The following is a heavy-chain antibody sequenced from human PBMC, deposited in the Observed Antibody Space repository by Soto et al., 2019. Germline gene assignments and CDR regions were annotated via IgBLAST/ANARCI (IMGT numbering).Heavy chain of an antibody. Sequence: SETLSLTCTVSGGSISSGGYYWSWIRQHPGKGLEWIGYIYYSGSTYYNPSLKSRVTISVDTSKNQFSLKLSSVTAADTAVYYCARGITIFGVVTHLHFDYWGQGTLVTVSS. CDR3: ARGITIFGVVTHLHFDY. J-gene: IGHJ4*02. D-gene: IGHD3-3*01. CDR2: IYYSGST. V-gene: IGHV4-31*03. CDR1: GGSISSGGYY.